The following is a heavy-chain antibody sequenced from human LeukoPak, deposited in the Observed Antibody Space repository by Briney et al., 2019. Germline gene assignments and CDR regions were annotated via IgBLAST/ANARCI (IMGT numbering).Heavy chain of an antibody. CDR2: IWSDGNDK. J-gene: IGHJ4*02. Sequence: GRSLRLSCAASGFTFSSYGMHWVRQAPGKGLEWVAVIWSDGNDKYYTDSVKGRFTISRDNSKNTLYLQMNSLRAEDTAVYYCARAVAGTPIDYWGQGTLVTVSS. CDR1: GFTFSSYG. CDR3: ARAVAGTPIDY. V-gene: IGHV3-33*01. D-gene: IGHD6-19*01.